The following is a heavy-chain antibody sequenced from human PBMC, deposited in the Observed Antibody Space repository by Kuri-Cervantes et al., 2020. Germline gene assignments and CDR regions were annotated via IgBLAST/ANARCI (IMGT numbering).Heavy chain of an antibody. Sequence: ASVKVSCKASGYPFTGYYIHWVRQAPGQGLGWMGWINPHSGGANYAQKFKSRVTITRDTSISTVYMDLRRLRSDDTAIYYCARSGSYSLIDHWGQGTLVTVSS. V-gene: IGHV1-2*02. CDR2: INPHSGGA. CDR1: GYPFTGYY. CDR3: ARSGSYSLIDH. D-gene: IGHD1-26*01. J-gene: IGHJ4*02.